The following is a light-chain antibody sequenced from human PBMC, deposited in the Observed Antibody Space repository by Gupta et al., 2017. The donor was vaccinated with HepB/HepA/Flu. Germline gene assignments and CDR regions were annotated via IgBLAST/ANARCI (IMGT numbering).Light chain of an antibody. Sequence: DIQMTQSPSTLSASVGDRVTITCRASESISTWLAWYQQKLGKAPKLLIYQASDLQSGVPSRFSGSGSGTDFTLTINSLQPDDFATYYCQQEKTNSRTFGQGTKVEIK. CDR2: QAS. J-gene: IGKJ1*01. CDR1: ESISTW. CDR3: QQEKTNSRT. V-gene: IGKV1-5*03.